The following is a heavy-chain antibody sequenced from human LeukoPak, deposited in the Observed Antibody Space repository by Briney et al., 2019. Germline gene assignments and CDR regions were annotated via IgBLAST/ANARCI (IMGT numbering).Heavy chain of an antibody. J-gene: IGHJ6*02. D-gene: IGHD4-17*01. CDR3: ARDRWDGDYDYYYYYGMDV. CDR2: ISSSSSYI. V-gene: IGHV3-21*01. CDR1: GFTFSSYS. Sequence: KPGGSLRLSCAASGFTFSSYSMNWVRQAPGKGLEWVSSISSSSSYIYYADSVKGRFTISRDNAKNSLYLQMNSLRAEDTAVYYCARDRWDGDYDYYYYYGMDVWGQGTTVTVSS.